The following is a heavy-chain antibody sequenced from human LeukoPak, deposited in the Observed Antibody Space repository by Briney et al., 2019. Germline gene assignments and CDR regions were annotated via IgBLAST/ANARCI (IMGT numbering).Heavy chain of an antibody. V-gene: IGHV4-39*01. CDR2: IYYSGST. CDR3: ARLHRGSSKGVLDY. Sequence: SETLSLTCTVSGGSISSSSYYWGWIRWPPGKGLEWIGSIYYSGSTYYNPSLKSRVTISVDTSKNQFSLKLSSVTAADTAVYYCARLHRGSSKGVLDYWGQGTLVTVSS. D-gene: IGHD1-26*01. CDR1: GGSISSSSYY. J-gene: IGHJ4*02.